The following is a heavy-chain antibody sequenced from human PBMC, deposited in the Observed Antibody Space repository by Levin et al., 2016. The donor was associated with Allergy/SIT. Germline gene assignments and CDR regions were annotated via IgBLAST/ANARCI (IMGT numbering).Heavy chain of an antibody. D-gene: IGHD3-16*01. CDR2: IYYSGST. Sequence: WIRQPPGKGLEWIGYIYYSGSTNYNPSLKSRVTISVDTSKNQFSLKLSSVTAADTAVYYCARRGFYREGAFDIWGQGTMVTVSS. CDR3: ARRGFYREGAFDI. V-gene: IGHV4-59*08. J-gene: IGHJ3*02.